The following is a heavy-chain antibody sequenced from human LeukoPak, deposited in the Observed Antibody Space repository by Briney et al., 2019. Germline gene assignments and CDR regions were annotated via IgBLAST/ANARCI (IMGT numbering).Heavy chain of an antibody. CDR2: IEYDGSYK. CDR3: AKDTYGLARVTMVGGDY. CDR1: GFTFSSYG. J-gene: IGHJ4*02. D-gene: IGHD3-10*02. V-gene: IGHV3-30*02. Sequence: GGSLRLSCAASGFTFSSYGMHWVRQAPGKGLEWVTFIEYDGSYKYYADSVKGRFTISRDDSENTLFLQMNSPRAEDTAVYYCAKDTYGLARVTMVGGDYWGQGTLVTVSS.